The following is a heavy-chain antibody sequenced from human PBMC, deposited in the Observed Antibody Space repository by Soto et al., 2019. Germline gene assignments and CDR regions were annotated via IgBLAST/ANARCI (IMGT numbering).Heavy chain of an antibody. D-gene: IGHD3-22*01. CDR3: ARARYYDSSGYYSAFDY. Sequence: QAQLVESGGGVVQPGRSLRLTCAASGFTFSTYGMHWVRQAPGKGLEWGSVIWYDGSYKFYADSVKGRFTISRDNSKNTLYLQMNSLRAEDTAVYYCARARYYDSSGYYSAFDYWGQGTLVTVSS. CDR2: IWYDGSYK. J-gene: IGHJ4*02. V-gene: IGHV3-33*01. CDR1: GFTFSTYG.